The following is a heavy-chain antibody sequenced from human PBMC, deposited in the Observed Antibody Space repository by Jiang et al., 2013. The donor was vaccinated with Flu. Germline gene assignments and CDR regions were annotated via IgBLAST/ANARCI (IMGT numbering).Heavy chain of an antibody. D-gene: IGHD1-26*01. CDR2: IYSGGST. J-gene: IGHJ4*02. Sequence: QLVEVWGRLGPAWGSLRLSCAASGFTVSSNYMSWVRQAPGKGLEWVSVIYSGGSTYYADSVKGRFTISRDNSKNTLYLQMNSLRAEDTAVYYCARVVGANLFENWGQGTLVTVSS. CDR1: GFTVSSNY. CDR3: ARVVGANLFEN. V-gene: IGHV3-66*02.